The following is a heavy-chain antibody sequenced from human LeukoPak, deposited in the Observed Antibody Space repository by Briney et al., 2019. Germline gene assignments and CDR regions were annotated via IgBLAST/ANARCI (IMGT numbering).Heavy chain of an antibody. CDR2: ISYDGSNK. J-gene: IGHJ4*02. V-gene: IGHV3-30*18. CDR1: GFTFSSYG. D-gene: IGHD1-26*01. Sequence: GGSLRLSCAASGFTFSSYGMHWVLQAPGKGVERVAVISYDGSNKYYADSVKGRFTISRDNSKNTLYLQMNSLRAEDTAVYYCAKDSGSYYFDYWGQGTLVTVSS. CDR3: AKDSGSYYFDY.